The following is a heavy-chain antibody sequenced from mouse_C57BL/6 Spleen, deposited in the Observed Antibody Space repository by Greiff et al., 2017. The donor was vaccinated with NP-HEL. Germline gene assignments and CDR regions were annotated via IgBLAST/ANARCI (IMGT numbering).Heavy chain of an antibody. D-gene: IGHD4-1*01. CDR3: ARVTGTAWFAC. J-gene: IGHJ3*01. CDR2: IYPGDGDT. CDR1: GYAFSSSW. Sequence: VQLQQSGPELVKPGASVKISCKASGYAFSSSWMNWVKQRPGKGLEWIGRIYPGDGDTTYNGKFTGKATLTADKSSSTAFMQLSSLTSADAAVYFCARVTGTAWFACWGQGTLVTVSA. V-gene: IGHV1-82*01.